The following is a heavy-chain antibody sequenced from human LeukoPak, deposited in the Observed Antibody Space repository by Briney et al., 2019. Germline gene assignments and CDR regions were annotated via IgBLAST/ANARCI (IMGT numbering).Heavy chain of an antibody. CDR1: GGSISNYY. CDR2: IYSSGST. V-gene: IGHV4-4*07. CDR3: ARHAYDSDAFDI. Sequence: SETLSLTCTVSGGSISNYYWNWIRQPAGKGLEWIGRIYSSGSTNYNPSLKSRVTISVDTSKNQFSLKLSSVTAADTAVYYCARHAYDSDAFDIWGQGTMVTVSS. D-gene: IGHD3-22*01. J-gene: IGHJ3*02.